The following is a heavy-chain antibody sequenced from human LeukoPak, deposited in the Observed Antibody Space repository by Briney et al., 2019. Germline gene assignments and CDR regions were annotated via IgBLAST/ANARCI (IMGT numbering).Heavy chain of an antibody. J-gene: IGHJ6*03. CDR1: GGSFSGYY. CDR2: INHSGST. V-gene: IGHV4-34*01. D-gene: IGHD3-10*01. Sequence: PSETLSLTCAVYGGSFSGYYWSWIRQPPGKGLEWIGEINHSGSTNYNPSLKSRVTISVDTSKNQFSLKLSSVTAADTAVYYCARVGSVTMVRGLTAYYYYYMDVWGKGTTVTVS. CDR3: ARVGSVTMVRGLTAYYYYYMDV.